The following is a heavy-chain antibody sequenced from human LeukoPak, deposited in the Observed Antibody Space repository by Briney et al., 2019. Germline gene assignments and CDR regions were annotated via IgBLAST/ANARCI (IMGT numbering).Heavy chain of an antibody. V-gene: IGHV3-23*01. Sequence: GGSLRLSCAASGFTFSSYVVSWVRQAPGKGLEWVSAISGSGSSTYYADSVKGRFTISRDNSKNTLYLRMNSLRAEDTAVYYCAGILGYCSGGSCPIKDYWGQGTLVTVSS. CDR2: ISGSGSST. J-gene: IGHJ4*02. CDR1: GFTFSSYV. D-gene: IGHD2-15*01. CDR3: AGILGYCSGGSCPIKDY.